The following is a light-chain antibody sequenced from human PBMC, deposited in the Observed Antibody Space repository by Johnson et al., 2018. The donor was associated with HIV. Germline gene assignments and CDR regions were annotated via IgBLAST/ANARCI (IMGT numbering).Light chain of an antibody. CDR2: ENN. CDR3: GTWDSSMSAV. Sequence: LTQPPSVSAAPGQKVTISCSGRSSNIGNNYVSWYQQLPGTAPKLLIYENNKRPSGLPDRFSGSKSGTSATLGITGLQTGDEANYYCGTWDSSMSAVFGSGTKVTVL. V-gene: IGLV1-51*02. J-gene: IGLJ1*01. CDR1: SSNIGNNY.